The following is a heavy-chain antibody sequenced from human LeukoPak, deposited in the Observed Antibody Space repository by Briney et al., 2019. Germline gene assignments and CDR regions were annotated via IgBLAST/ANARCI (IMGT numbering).Heavy chain of an antibody. CDR1: GGSLSDHD. D-gene: IGHD3-10*01. Sequence: SETLSLTCAVFGGSLSDHDWSWIRQPPGKGLEWIGEINHSGSTNYNPSLKSRVTISVDTSKNQFSLKLSSVTAADTAVYYCAILGSGSHYSDDYWGQGTLVTVSS. CDR2: INHSGST. V-gene: IGHV4-34*01. J-gene: IGHJ4*02. CDR3: AILGSGSHYSDDY.